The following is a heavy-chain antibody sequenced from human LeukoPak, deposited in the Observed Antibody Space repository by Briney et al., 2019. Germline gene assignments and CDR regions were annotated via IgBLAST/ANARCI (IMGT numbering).Heavy chain of an antibody. CDR1: GGSISSSSYY. CDR2: IYYSGST. J-gene: IGHJ6*03. Sequence: SETLSLTCTVSGGSISSSSYYWGWIRQPPGKGLEWIGSIYYSGSTYYNPSLKSRVTISVDTSKNQFSLKLSSVTAADTAVYYCARESVVVPAALSSCDYMDVWGKGTTVTVSS. D-gene: IGHD2-2*01. CDR3: ARESVVVPAALSSCDYMDV. V-gene: IGHV4-39*07.